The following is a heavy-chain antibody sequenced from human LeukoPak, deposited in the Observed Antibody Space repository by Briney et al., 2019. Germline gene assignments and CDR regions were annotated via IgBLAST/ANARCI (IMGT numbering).Heavy chain of an antibody. CDR2: IRSKAYGGTT. CDR3: TGDLGDSGWYMLFDP. D-gene: IGHD6-19*01. Sequence: GGSLRLSCTASGFTFGDYAMSWVRQAPGKGLEWVGFIRSKAYGGTTEYAASVKGRFTISRDDSKSIAYLQMNSLKTEDTAVYYCTGDLGDSGWYMLFDPWGQGTLVTVSS. J-gene: IGHJ5*02. V-gene: IGHV3-49*04. CDR1: GFTFGDYA.